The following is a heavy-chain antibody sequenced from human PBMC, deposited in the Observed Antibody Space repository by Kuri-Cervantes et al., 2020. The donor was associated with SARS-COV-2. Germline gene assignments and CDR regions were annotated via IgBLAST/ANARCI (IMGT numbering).Heavy chain of an antibody. V-gene: IGHV3-7*04. CDR2: IKPDGSDK. CDR3: AREDVVPATLRGYYYNNGMDV. J-gene: IGHJ6*02. CDR1: GFTFGFYW. D-gene: IGHD2-15*01. Sequence: GGSLRLSCAASGFTFGFYWMSWVRQAPGKGLEWVANIKPDGSDKYYVDSVKGRFTISRDNAKNSLYPQMNSLRPEDTAVYYCAREDVVPATLRGYYYNNGMDVWGQGTTVTVSS.